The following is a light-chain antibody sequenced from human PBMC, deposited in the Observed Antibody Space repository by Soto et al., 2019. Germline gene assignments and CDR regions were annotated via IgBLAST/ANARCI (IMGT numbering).Light chain of an antibody. CDR2: AAS. J-gene: IGKJ4*01. CDR3: QQYSNSPLT. Sequence: ETVLPQSPVTLSLSPGDRATLSCRASQSVSNNYLAWYQQKPGQAPRLLIYAASSRATGIPDRISGSGSGTDFTLTISRLEPEDFAIYFCQQYSNSPLTFGGGTRVEI. V-gene: IGKV3-20*01. CDR1: QSVSNNY.